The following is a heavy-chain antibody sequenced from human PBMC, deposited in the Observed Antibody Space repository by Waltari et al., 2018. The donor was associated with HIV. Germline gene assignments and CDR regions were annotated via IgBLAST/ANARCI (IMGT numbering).Heavy chain of an antibody. D-gene: IGHD6-13*01. V-gene: IGHV1-3*01. Sequence: QVQLVQSGAEVKKPGASVKVSCKASGYTFTSYAMHWVRQAPGQRLEWMGWINAGNGNTKYSQKFQGRVTITRDTSASTAYMELSSLRSEDTAVYYCAREKQQLVPHFDYWGQGTLVTVSS. J-gene: IGHJ4*02. CDR1: GYTFTSYA. CDR2: INAGNGNT. CDR3: AREKQQLVPHFDY.